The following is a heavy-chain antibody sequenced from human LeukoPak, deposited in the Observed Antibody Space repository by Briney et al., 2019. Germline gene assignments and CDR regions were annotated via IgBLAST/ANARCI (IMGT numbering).Heavy chain of an antibody. CDR2: ISGSGGST. CDR1: GFTFSSYS. V-gene: IGHV3-23*01. Sequence: GGSLRLSCAASGFTFSSYSMNWVRQAPGKGLEWVSAISGSGGSTYYADSVKGRFTISRDNSKNTLYLQMNSLRAEDTAVYYCAKALYGDSKHYYYYMDVWGKGTTVTVSS. J-gene: IGHJ6*03. CDR3: AKALYGDSKHYYYYMDV. D-gene: IGHD4-17*01.